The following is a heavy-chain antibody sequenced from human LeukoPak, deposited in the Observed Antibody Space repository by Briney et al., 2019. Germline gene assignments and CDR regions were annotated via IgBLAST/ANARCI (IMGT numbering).Heavy chain of an antibody. CDR3: AKDNRVGWSGYFDY. D-gene: IGHD6-19*01. V-gene: IGHV3-33*06. CDR1: GFIFSSYG. Sequence: GGSLRLSCATSGFIFSSYGMYWVRQAPGKGLEWVAVIWHDGSAEFYADSVKGRFSISRDDSKNTVYLQMNSLRAEVTALYYCAKDNRVGWSGYFDYWGQGVLVTVSS. CDR2: IWHDGSAE. J-gene: IGHJ4*02.